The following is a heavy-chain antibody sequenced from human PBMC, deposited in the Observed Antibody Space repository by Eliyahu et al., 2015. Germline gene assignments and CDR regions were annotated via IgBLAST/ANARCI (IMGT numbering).Heavy chain of an antibody. J-gene: IGHJ5*02. CDR1: GYTFTSYD. CDR2: MNPNSGNT. CDR3: ASRADCSSTSCYYGVLS. Sequence: QVQLVQSGAEVKKPGASVKVSCKASGYTFTSYDINWVRQATGQGLEWMGWMNPNSGNTGYAQKFQGRVTMTRNTSISTAYMELSSLRSEDTAVYYCASRADCSSTSCYYGVLSWGQGTLVTVSS. V-gene: IGHV1-8*01. D-gene: IGHD2-2*01.